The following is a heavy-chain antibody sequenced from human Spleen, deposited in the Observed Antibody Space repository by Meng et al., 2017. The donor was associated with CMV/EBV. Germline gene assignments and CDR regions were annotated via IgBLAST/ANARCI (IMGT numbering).Heavy chain of an antibody. CDR1: SG. J-gene: IGHJ3*02. D-gene: IGHD3-9*01. CDR2: IRSKANSYAT. CDR3: TRHVGDYDILTGPSGAFDI. Sequence: SGMHWVRQDSGKGLEWVGRIRSKANSYATAYAASVKGRFTISRDDSKNTAYLQMNSLKTEDTAVYYCTRHVGDYDILTGPSGAFDIWGQGTMVTVSS. V-gene: IGHV3-73*01.